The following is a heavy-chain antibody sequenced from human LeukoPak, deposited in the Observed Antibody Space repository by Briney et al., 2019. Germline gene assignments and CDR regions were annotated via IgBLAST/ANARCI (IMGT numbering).Heavy chain of an antibody. V-gene: IGHV3-21*01. D-gene: IGHD2-15*01. CDR3: ARGCGGNCYLDDY. Sequence: GGSLRLSCAVYGFTFSSFCMNWVRQPPWKGLEWVSYISSNSSSYIYYTDSVKGRFTVSRDNAKNSLYLQMSSLRAEDTAVYYCARGCGGNCYLDDYWGQGTLVTVSS. J-gene: IGHJ4*02. CDR2: ISSNSSSYI. CDR1: GFTFSSFC.